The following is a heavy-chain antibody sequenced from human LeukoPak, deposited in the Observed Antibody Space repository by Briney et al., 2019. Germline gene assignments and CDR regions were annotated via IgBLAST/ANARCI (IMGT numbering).Heavy chain of an antibody. CDR2: IYYSGST. J-gene: IGHJ4*02. D-gene: IGHD3-16*02. CDR1: GGSISSSSYY. Sequence: PSETLSLTCTVSGGSISSSSYYWGWIRQPPGKGLEWIGSIYYSGSTYYNPSLKSRVTISVDTSKNQFSLKLSSVTAADTAVYYCATRTRLGELSLFDYWGQGTLVTVSS. V-gene: IGHV4-39*07. CDR3: ATRTRLGELSLFDY.